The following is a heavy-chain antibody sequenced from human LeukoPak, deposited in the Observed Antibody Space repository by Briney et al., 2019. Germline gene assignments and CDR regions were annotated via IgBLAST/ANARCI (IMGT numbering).Heavy chain of an antibody. Sequence: SQTLPLTCTVSGDSISSGDYYWSWIRQPPGKGLEWIGYIYYTGNTYYNPSLKSRVTIPADTSKNQFSLKLTSVTAADTAVYYCARVGLHSGSYYWFDPWGQGTLVTVSS. V-gene: IGHV4-30-4*08. CDR1: GDSISSGDYY. CDR3: ARVGLHSGSYYWFDP. CDR2: IYYTGNT. D-gene: IGHD1-26*01. J-gene: IGHJ5*02.